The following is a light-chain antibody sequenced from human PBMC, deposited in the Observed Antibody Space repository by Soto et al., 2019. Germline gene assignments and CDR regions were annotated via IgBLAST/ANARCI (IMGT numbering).Light chain of an antibody. CDR1: EGISNS. J-gene: IGKJ2*01. Sequence: DIQMTQSPSAMSASVGDRVTITCRANEGISNSLAWFQQKPGKVPKRLTYTASSLQSGVPSRFSGSGSVTEFTLTISNLQPEDFATYYCLQYNSYPYTFGQGTKLEIK. V-gene: IGKV1-17*03. CDR2: TAS. CDR3: LQYNSYPYT.